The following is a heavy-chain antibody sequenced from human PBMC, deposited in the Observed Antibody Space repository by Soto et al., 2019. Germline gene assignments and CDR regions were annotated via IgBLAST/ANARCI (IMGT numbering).Heavy chain of an antibody. J-gene: IGHJ4*02. V-gene: IGHV4-34*01. CDR1: GGSFRGYY. Sequence: SSDTLSLTCAVYGGSFRGYYWSWIRQPPGKGLEWIGEINHSGSTNYNPSLKSRVTISVDTSKNQFSLKLSSVTAADTAVYYCARDYYDILTGRPTQFDYWGQGTLVTVS. D-gene: IGHD3-9*01. CDR3: ARDYYDILTGRPTQFDY. CDR2: INHSGST.